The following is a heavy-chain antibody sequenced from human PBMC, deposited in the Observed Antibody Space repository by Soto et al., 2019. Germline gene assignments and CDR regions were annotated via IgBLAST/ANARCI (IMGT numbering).Heavy chain of an antibody. CDR1: GYTFTNYA. CDR2: INDGNGNT. Sequence: QVQLVQSGAEEKKPGASVKVSCKASGYTFTNYAIHWVRQAPGQRLEWMGWINDGNGNTKYSQKFQGRVTITRDTSASTAYLELSSLRSEDTAVYYCATSYSAYEYHYYYGMDVWGQGTTVTVSS. V-gene: IGHV1-3*05. J-gene: IGHJ6*02. CDR3: ATSYSAYEYHYYYGMDV. D-gene: IGHD5-12*01.